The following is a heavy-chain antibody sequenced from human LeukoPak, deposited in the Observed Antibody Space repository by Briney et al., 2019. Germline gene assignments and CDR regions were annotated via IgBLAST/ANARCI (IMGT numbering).Heavy chain of an antibody. CDR3: ARGGFRGVIVYFDY. V-gene: IGHV4-39*01. D-gene: IGHD3-10*01. CDR1: GGSISSNSYY. CDR2: MHYSGST. J-gene: IGHJ4*02. Sequence: PSETLSLTCTVSGGSISSNSYYWGWIRQPPGKGLEWIGSMHYSGSTYYNPSLKSRVTISVDTSKNQFSLELSSVTAADTAVYYCARGGFRGVIVYFDYWGQGTLVTVSS.